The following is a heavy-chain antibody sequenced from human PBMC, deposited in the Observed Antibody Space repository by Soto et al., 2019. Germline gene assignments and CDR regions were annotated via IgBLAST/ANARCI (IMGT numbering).Heavy chain of an antibody. V-gene: IGHV4-59*08. D-gene: IGHD3-16*01. CDR2: IYYSGST. CDR1: GGSISSYY. J-gene: IGHJ4*02. CDR3: ARQWGDYVCDS. Sequence: PSETLSLTCTVSGGSISSYYWSWIRQPPGKGLEWIGYIYYSGSTNYNPSLKSRVTISVDTSKNQFSLKLSSVTAADTAVYYCARQWGDYVCDSWGPGTLVTVSS.